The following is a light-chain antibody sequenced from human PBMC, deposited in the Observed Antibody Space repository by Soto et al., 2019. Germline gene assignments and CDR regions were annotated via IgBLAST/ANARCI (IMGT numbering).Light chain of an antibody. CDR3: AAWDDSVNGWV. Sequence: QSVLTQPPSASGTPGQRVTISCSGSSSNIGSNSVNWYQHLPGAAPNLLIYSNYQRPSGVPARFSGSKSGTSASLAISGLQSEDEADYYCAAWDDSVNGWVFGGGTKVTVL. CDR2: SNY. CDR1: SSNIGSNS. V-gene: IGLV1-44*01. J-gene: IGLJ3*02.